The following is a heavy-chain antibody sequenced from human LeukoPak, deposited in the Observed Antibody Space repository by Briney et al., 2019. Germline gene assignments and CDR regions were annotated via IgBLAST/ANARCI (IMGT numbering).Heavy chain of an antibody. CDR1: GFTFSSYG. D-gene: IGHD6-13*01. V-gene: IGHV3-23*01. J-gene: IGHJ4*02. CDR2: ISGSGGST. Sequence: PGGSLRLPCAASGFTFSSYGMSWVRQAPGKGLEWVSAISGSGGSTYYADSVKGRFTISRDNSKNTLYLQMNSLRAEDTAVYYCAKTHPAIAAAGNDYWGQGTLVTVSS. CDR3: AKTHPAIAAAGNDY.